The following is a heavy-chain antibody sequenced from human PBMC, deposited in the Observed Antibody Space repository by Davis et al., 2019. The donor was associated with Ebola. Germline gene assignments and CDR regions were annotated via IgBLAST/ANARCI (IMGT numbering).Heavy chain of an antibody. Sequence: ASVKVSCKASGYTFTDYNIHWMRQAPGQGLEWLGRVILKSGATNYAQKLQGRVTMTRDTSISTVYMELSSLSYDDTADYYCARGHNYAHEYWGQGTLVTVSS. J-gene: IGHJ4*02. CDR1: GYTFTDYN. V-gene: IGHV1-2*06. CDR3: ARGHNYAHEY. D-gene: IGHD4-11*01. CDR2: VILKSGAT.